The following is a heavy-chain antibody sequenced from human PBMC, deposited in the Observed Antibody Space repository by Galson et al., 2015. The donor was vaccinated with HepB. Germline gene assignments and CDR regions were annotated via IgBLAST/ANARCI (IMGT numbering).Heavy chain of an antibody. CDR3: ARDKGVGAATIDY. V-gene: IGHV1-69*04. Sequence: SVKVSCKASGGSFRSDGISWVRQAPGQGLEWTGRIIPILGAADYAQKFQGRVRITADKLTTTLYMELSSLTSEDTAFYYCARDKGVGAATIDYWGQGTLVTVSS. J-gene: IGHJ4*02. D-gene: IGHD1-26*01. CDR1: GGSFRSDG. CDR2: IIPILGAA.